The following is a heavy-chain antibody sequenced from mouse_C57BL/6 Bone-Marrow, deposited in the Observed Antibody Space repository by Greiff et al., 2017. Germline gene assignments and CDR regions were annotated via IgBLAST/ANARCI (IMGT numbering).Heavy chain of an antibody. J-gene: IGHJ2*01. CDR2: IDPENGDT. CDR1: GFNIKDDY. Sequence: EVQLQQSGAELVRPGASVKLSCTASGFNIKDDYMHWVKQRPEQGLEWIGWIDPENGDTEYASKFQGKATITADTSSNTAYLQLSSLTSEATAVYYCTTLNYFDYWGQGTTLTVSS. V-gene: IGHV14-4*01. CDR3: TTLNYFDY.